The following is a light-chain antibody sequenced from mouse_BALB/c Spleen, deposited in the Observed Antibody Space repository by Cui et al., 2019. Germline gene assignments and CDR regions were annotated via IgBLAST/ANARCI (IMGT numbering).Light chain of an antibody. Sequence: QSVCTQSPSIMYATLGEGITLTCSASSSVSYMHWYQQKSGVSAKLLIYSTSNLGSGVPSRFSGSGSGTFYSLTISSVEAEDAADYYCHQWSSYPFTFGSGTKLEIK. CDR2: STS. V-gene: IGKV4-80*01. J-gene: IGKJ4*01. CDR3: HQWSSYPFT. CDR1: SSVSY.